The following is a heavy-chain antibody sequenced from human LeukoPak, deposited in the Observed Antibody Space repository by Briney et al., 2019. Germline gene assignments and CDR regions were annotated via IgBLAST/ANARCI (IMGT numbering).Heavy chain of an antibody. D-gene: IGHD2-15*01. J-gene: IGHJ6*03. CDR2: VNRGST. Sequence: SETLSLTCAVYGESFSGYYWSWIRQPPGKGLEWIGEVNRGSTNYNPSLKSRVTISVDTSKNQFSLKLSSVTAADTAVYYCARLRIAATYYYYFMDVWDKGTTVTISS. V-gene: IGHV4-34*01. CDR3: ARLRIAATYYYYFMDV. CDR1: GESFSGYY.